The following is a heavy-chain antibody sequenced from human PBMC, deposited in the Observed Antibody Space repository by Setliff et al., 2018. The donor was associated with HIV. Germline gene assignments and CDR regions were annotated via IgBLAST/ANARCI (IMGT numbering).Heavy chain of an antibody. Sequence: SSETLSLTCTVSGVSISGYYWSWIRQPPGKGLEWMGYVFYTGFAAYNPSLKSRLTISVDTSKSQFSLTLTSVTAADTAVYYCARQMPIPGIAITPVDYWGQGALVTVSS. J-gene: IGHJ4*02. V-gene: IGHV4-59*08. CDR1: GVSISGYY. D-gene: IGHD5-12*01. CDR2: VFYTGFA. CDR3: ARQMPIPGIAITPVDY.